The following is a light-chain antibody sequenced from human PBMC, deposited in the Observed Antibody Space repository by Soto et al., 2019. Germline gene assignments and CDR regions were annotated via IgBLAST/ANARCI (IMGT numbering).Light chain of an antibody. CDR1: QSVNST. J-gene: IGKJ4*01. CDR2: GAS. Sequence: EKVMTQSPAALSVAPGDRATLSCRASQSVNSTLAWYQRKPGQAPRLLLYGASTRATGIPARFSGSASVTEFTLTISSLQSEESAVYYCQQYHDSPLTFGGGTTVEIK. V-gene: IGKV3-15*01. CDR3: QQYHDSPLT.